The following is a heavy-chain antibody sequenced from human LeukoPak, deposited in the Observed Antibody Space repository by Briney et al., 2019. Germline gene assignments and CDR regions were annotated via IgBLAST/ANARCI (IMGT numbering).Heavy chain of an antibody. Sequence: GGSLRLSCAASGFTFSNYWMHWVRQAPGKGLVWVSRINSDGSSTSYADSVKGRFTTSRDNAKNTLYLQMNSLRAEDTAVYYCATRYNWNSQKIGGWHFDLWGRGTLVTVSS. J-gene: IGHJ2*01. D-gene: IGHD1-20*01. CDR1: GFTFSNYW. CDR3: ATRYNWNSQKIGGWHFDL. CDR2: INSDGSST. V-gene: IGHV3-74*01.